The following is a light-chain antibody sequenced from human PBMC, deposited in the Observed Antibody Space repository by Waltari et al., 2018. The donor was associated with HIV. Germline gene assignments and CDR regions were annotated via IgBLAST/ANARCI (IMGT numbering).Light chain of an antibody. CDR2: DDS. CDR1: TIGTKS. J-gene: IGLJ3*02. CDR3: QVWDSTSDHLWV. V-gene: IGLV3-21*02. Sequence: SYVLTQSPSVSVAPGQTARITCWGNTIGTKSVHWYRQKPGQAPVLVVYDDSDRPSGIPERLSGSYSGNAATLTISKVEVGDEADYFGQVWDSTSDHLWVFGGGSRLTVL.